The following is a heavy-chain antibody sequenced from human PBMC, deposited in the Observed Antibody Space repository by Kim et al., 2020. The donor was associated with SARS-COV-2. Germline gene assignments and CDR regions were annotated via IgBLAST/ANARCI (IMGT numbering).Heavy chain of an antibody. J-gene: IGHJ4*02. V-gene: IGHV3-30-3*01. Sequence: GGSLRLSCAASGFTFSSYAMHWVRQAPGKGLEWVAVISYDGSNKYYADSVKGRFTISRDNSKNTLYLQMNSLRAEDTAVYYCARDRGIPQEYYFDYWGQGTLVTVSS. CDR3: ARDRGIPQEYYFDY. CDR1: GFTFSSYA. D-gene: IGHD3-16*01. CDR2: ISYDGSNK.